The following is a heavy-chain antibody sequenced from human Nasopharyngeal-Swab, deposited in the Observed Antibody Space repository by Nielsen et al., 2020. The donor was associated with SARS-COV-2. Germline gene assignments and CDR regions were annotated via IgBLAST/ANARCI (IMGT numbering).Heavy chain of an antibody. J-gene: IGHJ6*02. CDR1: GYTFTSYD. CDR3: AREQIAARATNYGMDV. CDR2: MNPNSGGT. V-gene: IGHV1-2*02. D-gene: IGHD6-6*01. Sequence: ASVKVSCKASGYTFTSYDINWVRQATGQGLEWMGWMNPNSGGTNYAQKFQGRVTMTRDTSISTAYMELSRLRSDDTAVYYCAREQIAARATNYGMDVWGQGTTVTVSS.